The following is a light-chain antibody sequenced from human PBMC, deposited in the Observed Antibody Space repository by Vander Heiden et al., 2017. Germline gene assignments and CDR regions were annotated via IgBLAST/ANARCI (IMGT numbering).Light chain of an antibody. CDR3: QQYDNLFT. CDR2: DAS. CDR1: QDISNY. J-gene: IGKJ3*01. V-gene: IGKV1-33*01. Sequence: DIQMTQSPSSLSASVGDRVTITCQASQDISNYLNWYQQKPGKAPKLLIYDASKLEKGVPSRFSGSGSGTDFTFTISSLQPEDIATYYWQQYDNLFTFGPGTKVDIK.